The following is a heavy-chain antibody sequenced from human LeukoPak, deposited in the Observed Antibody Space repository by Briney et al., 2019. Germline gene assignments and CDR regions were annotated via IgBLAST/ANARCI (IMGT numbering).Heavy chain of an antibody. CDR2: INQSGST. CDR3: ARGPMGILDY. D-gene: IGHD3-10*01. Sequence: SETLSLTCAVYGGSFSGYYCSWIRQPPGKGLKWIGEINQSGSTNYNPSLKSRVTISEDTSKNQFSLKLSSVTAADTAVYYCARGPMGILDYWGQGTLVTVSS. CDR1: GGSFSGYY. V-gene: IGHV4-34*01. J-gene: IGHJ4*02.